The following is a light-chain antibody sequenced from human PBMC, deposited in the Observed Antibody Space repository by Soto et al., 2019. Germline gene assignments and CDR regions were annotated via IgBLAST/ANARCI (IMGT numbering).Light chain of an antibody. V-gene: IGKV3-20*01. CDR1: QSVSSSY. Sequence: ERVFTQSPGTLSLSQGERATLSCRASQSVSSSYLAWYQQKPGQAPRLLIYGASSRATGIPDRFSGSGSGTDFTLTISRLEPEDFAVYYCQQYGSSPATFGQGTKVDI. CDR3: QQYGSSPAT. J-gene: IGKJ1*01. CDR2: GAS.